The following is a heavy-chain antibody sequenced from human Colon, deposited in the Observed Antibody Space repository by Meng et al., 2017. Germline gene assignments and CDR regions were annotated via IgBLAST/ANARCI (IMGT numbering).Heavy chain of an antibody. V-gene: IGHV4-4*02. D-gene: IGHD4-23*01. CDR1: GCPIRSNYW. CDR3: ARIDYGGNGIEKYFFDY. Sequence: AQLPASGPGLLEASGTLSLTCAVSGCPIRSNYWWSWVRQSPKKGLEWIGEIHHGGTTNYNPSLKSRVTRSVDKSNNQFSLKLGSVTAADTAVYYCARIDYGGNGIEKYFFDYWGQGTLVTVSS. J-gene: IGHJ4*02. CDR2: IHHGGTT.